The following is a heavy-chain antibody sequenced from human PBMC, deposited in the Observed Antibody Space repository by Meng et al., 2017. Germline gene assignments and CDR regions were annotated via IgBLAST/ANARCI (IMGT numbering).Heavy chain of an antibody. CDR2: ISSSGSTI. V-gene: IGHV3-11*04. D-gene: IGHD3-10*01. Sequence: GESLKISCAVSGFTFSDYYMSWIRQAPGKGLEWVSYISSSGSTIYYADSVKGRFTISRDNAKNSLYLQMNSLRAEDTAVYYCARDPPGLLWFGEYYYYYGMDVWGQGTTVTVSS. CDR1: GFTFSDYY. CDR3: ARDPPGLLWFGEYYYYYGMDV. J-gene: IGHJ6*02.